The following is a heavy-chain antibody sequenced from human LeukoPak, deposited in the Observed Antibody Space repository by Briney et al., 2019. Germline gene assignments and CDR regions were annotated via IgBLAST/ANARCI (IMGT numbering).Heavy chain of an antibody. Sequence: SETLSLTCTVSGGSISTYYWIWIRQPPGKGLEYIGYIYYTGSTNYNPSLKSRVTISVDTSNNRFSLKLSSVTAADTAVYYCARTRGNYYDLLDSWGQGTLVTVSS. CDR1: GGSISTYY. V-gene: IGHV4-59*01. CDR2: IYYTGST. CDR3: ARTRGNYYDLLDS. J-gene: IGHJ5*01. D-gene: IGHD3-22*01.